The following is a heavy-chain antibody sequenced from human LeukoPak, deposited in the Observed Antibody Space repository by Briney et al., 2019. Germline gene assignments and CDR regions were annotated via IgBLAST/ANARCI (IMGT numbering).Heavy chain of an antibody. CDR3: ARDRAAGTANKIDY. CDR2: ISAYNGNT. J-gene: IGHJ4*02. Sequence: ASVKVSCKASGYTFTSYGISWVRQAPGQGLEWMGWISAYNGNTNYAQKLQGRVPMTTDTSTSTAYMELRSPRSDDTAVYYCARDRAAGTANKIDYWGQGTLVTVSS. D-gene: IGHD6-13*01. CDR1: GYTFTSYG. V-gene: IGHV1-18*01.